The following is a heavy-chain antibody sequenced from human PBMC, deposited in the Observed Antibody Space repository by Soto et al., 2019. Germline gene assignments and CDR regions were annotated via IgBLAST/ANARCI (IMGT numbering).Heavy chain of an antibody. CDR2: ITPMFGIG. CDR1: GGTFNRYA. D-gene: IGHD6-19*01. V-gene: IGHV1-69*12. J-gene: IGHJ2*01. CDR3: AQTLGSAVAGPGRFDL. Sequence: QVQLVQSGAEVKKRGSSVKVSCKASGGTFNRYAISWLRQAPGQGPEWMGGITPMFGIGNYAQKFQGRVTITADESTTTVHMELRRLTCEDTAVYYCAQTLGSAVAGPGRFDLWGRGTRVIVSS.